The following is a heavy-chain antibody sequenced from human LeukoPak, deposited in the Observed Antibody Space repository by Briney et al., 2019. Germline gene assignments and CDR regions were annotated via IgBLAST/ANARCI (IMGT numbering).Heavy chain of an antibody. J-gene: IGHJ5*02. V-gene: IGHV3-23*01. CDR2: ISGRGGST. CDR1: GFTFSTYA. D-gene: IGHD6-13*01. Sequence: GGSLRLSCAASGFTFSTYAINWVRQAPGKGLEWVSGISGRGGSTHYADSVKGRFTISRDNSKNTLYLQMNSLRAEDTAVYYCAKSPYYSSSLNWFDPWGQGTLVTVSS. CDR3: AKSPYYSSSLNWFDP.